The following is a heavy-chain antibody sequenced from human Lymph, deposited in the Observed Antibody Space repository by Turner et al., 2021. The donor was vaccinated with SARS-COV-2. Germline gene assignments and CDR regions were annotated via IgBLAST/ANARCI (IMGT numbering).Heavy chain of an antibody. D-gene: IGHD4-17*01. CDR2: IYYSGST. V-gene: IGHV4-59*13. J-gene: IGHJ6*02. CDR3: ARDRTSYGDYWAGYYYGMDV. CDR1: GGSIRSYF. Sequence: QVQLQESGPGLVQPSETLSLTCTVSGGSIRSYFWSWIRQPPGKGLEWIAYIYYSGSTNYNPSLKSRVTISVDTSKNQFSLRLSSVTAADTAVYYCARDRTSYGDYWAGYYYGMDVWGQGTTVTVSS.